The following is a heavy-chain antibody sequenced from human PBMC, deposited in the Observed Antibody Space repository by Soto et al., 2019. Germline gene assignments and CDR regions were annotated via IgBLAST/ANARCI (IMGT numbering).Heavy chain of an antibody. CDR3: ARDQVGP. Sequence: PSETLSLTCTVSGGSISSYYWSWIRQPPGKGLEWIGYIYYSGSTNYNPSLKSRVTISVDTSKNQFSLKLSSVTAADTAVYYCARDQVGPWGQGTLVTV. CDR2: IYYSGST. V-gene: IGHV4-59*01. CDR1: GGSISSYY. J-gene: IGHJ5*02.